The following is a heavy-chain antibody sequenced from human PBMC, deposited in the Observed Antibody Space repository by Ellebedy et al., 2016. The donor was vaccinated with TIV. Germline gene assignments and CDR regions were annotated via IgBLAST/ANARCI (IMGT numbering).Heavy chain of an antibody. Sequence: SVKVSXXASGGTFSNYAISWVRQAPGQGLEWMGRIVPIFDTPTYAQQFQDRLTITADGSTSTTSMELSSLRSEDTAVYYCARGDSGGWIDYWGQGTLVTVSS. D-gene: IGHD2-15*01. CDR1: GGTFSNYA. V-gene: IGHV1-69*13. J-gene: IGHJ4*02. CDR2: IVPIFDTP. CDR3: ARGDSGGWIDY.